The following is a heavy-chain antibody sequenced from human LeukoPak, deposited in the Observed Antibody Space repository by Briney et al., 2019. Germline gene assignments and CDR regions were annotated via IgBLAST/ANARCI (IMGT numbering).Heavy chain of an antibody. CDR1: GFTFSTSD. J-gene: IGHJ2*01. V-gene: IGHV3-13*01. CDR3: AREGVSINWNDWYFDI. CDR2: IGTGGDT. Sequence: GGPLRLSCAASGFTFSTSDMHWVRHVTAKGLEWVSAIGTGGDTYYPDSVKGRFTISIDNAENSLYLQMSSLRAEDTAGYYCAREGVSINWNDWYFDIWGRGTLVTVSS. D-gene: IGHD1-1*01.